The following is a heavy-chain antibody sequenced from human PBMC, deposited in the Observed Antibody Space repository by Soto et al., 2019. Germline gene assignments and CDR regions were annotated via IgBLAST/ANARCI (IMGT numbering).Heavy chain of an antibody. V-gene: IGHV1-69*02. D-gene: IGHD2-2*01. Sequence: ASVKVSCKASGGTFSSYTISWVRQAPGQGLEWMGRIIPILGIANYAQKFRGRVTITADKSTSTAYMELSSLRSEDTAVYYCAVVPAAMRGGKKDDAFDIWGQGTMVTVSS. CDR2: IIPILGIA. J-gene: IGHJ3*02. CDR3: AVVPAAMRGGKKDDAFDI. CDR1: GGTFSSYT.